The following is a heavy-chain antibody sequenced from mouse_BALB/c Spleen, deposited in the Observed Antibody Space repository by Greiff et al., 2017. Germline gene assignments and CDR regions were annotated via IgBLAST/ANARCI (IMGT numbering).Heavy chain of an antibody. J-gene: IGHJ2*01. CDR2: IDPANGNT. CDR3: ARVGVRRQGRGYFDY. V-gene: IGHV14-3*02. D-gene: IGHD2-14*01. Sequence: VQLKESGAELVKPGASVKLSCTASGFNIKDTYMHWVKQRPEQGLEWIGRIDPANGNTKYDPKFQGKATITADTSSNTAYLQLSSLTSEDTAVYYCARVGVRRQGRGYFDYWGQGTTLTVSS. CDR1: GFNIKDTY.